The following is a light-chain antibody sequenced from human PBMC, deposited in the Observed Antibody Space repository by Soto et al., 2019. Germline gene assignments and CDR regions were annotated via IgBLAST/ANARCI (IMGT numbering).Light chain of an antibody. Sequence: QAVVTQEPSLTVSPGGTVTLTCGSSTGAVTSGHYPYWFQQKPGQAPRTLIYDTSNKQSWTPARFSGSLLGGKAALTLSGAQPEDEAEYYCLLSYSGARLVFGTGTKLTVL. J-gene: IGLJ1*01. CDR2: DTS. V-gene: IGLV7-46*01. CDR1: TGAVTSGHY. CDR3: LLSYSGARLV.